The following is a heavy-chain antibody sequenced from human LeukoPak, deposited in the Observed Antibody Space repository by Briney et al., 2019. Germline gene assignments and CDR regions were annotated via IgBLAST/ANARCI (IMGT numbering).Heavy chain of an antibody. CDR1: GFTFSNYA. J-gene: IGHJ4*02. V-gene: IGHV3-66*02. CDR3: ARESFGDYYFDY. Sequence: PGGSLRLSCAASGFTFSNYAMSWVRQAPGKGLEWVSVIYSDGSTYYADPVKGRFTVSRDNSKNTLYLQMNSLRVEDTAVYSCARESFGDYYFDYWGQGTLVTVSS. CDR2: IYSDGST. D-gene: IGHD4-17*01.